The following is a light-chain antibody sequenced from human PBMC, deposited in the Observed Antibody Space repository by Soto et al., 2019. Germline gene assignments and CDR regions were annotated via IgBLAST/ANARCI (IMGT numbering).Light chain of an antibody. V-gene: IGLV2-14*01. CDR1: SSDVGGYKY. CDR3: SSYSSISTLV. CDR2: EVS. Sequence: QSALTQPASVSGSPGQSITIACTGISSDVGGYKYVSWFQQNPGKAPKLMIYEVSNRPSGVSNRFSASKSGNTASLTISGLQTEDEATYYCSSYSSISTLVFGTGTKVTVL. J-gene: IGLJ1*01.